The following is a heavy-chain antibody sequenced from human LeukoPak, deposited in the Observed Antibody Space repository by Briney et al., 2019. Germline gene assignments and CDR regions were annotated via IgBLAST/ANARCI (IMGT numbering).Heavy chain of an antibody. Sequence: GGSLRLSCAASGFTFSSYAMSWVRQDPGKGLEWVSAISGSGGSTYYADSVKGRFTISRDNSKNTLYLQMNSLRAEDTAVYYCAKNPSSSWYEWNYYYYGMDVWGQGTTITVSS. J-gene: IGHJ6*02. CDR2: ISGSGGST. V-gene: IGHV3-23*01. D-gene: IGHD6-13*01. CDR1: GFTFSSYA. CDR3: AKNPSSSWYEWNYYYYGMDV.